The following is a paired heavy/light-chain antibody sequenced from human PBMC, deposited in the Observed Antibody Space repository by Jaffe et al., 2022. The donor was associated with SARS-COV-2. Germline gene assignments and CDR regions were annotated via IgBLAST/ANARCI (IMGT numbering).Light chain of an antibody. V-gene: IGKV1-39*01. J-gene: IGKJ2*01. Sequence: DIQMTQSPSSLSASVGDRVTITCRTSQSISDYLNWYQQKPGKAPKLLIYAASSFQSGVPSRFSGSGSGTYFTLTISSLQPEDFATYYCQQSYTVPPTFGQGTRLEIK. CDR2: AAS. CDR3: QQSYTVPPT. CDR1: QSISDY.
Heavy chain of an antibody. V-gene: IGHV3-11*01. CDR1: GFTFSDYY. CDR3: ASSQYSRPLDY. D-gene: IGHD2-15*01. CDR2: ISSGGATT. J-gene: IGHJ4*02. Sequence: QVQVVESGGGLVKPGGSLRLSCAASGFTFSDYYMTWIRQAPGKGLEWISYISSGGATTYYADSVKGRFTISRDNAKNSLYLQMNSLRAEDTAVYYCASSQYSRPLDYWGQGILVIVSS.